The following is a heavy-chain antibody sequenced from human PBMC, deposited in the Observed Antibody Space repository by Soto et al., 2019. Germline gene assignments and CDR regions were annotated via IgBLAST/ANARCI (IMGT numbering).Heavy chain of an antibody. CDR1: GGSISSGGYY. J-gene: IGHJ4*02. V-gene: IGHV4-31*01. CDR2: IYYSGST. CDR3: ARENSLGYCSSTRCSGNFDY. Sequence: QVQLQESGPGLVKPSQTLSLTCTVSGGSISSGGYYWSWIRQHPGKGLEWIGYIYYSGSTYYNPSLKSPVTISVDTSKNQFSLKLSSVTAADTAVYYCARENSLGYCSSTRCSGNFDYWGQGTLVTVSS. D-gene: IGHD2-2*01.